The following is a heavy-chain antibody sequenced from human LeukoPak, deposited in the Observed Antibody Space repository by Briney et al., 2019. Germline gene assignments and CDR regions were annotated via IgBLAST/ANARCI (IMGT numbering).Heavy chain of an antibody. Sequence: AGGSLRLSCAASGFTFSSYSMNWVRQAPGKGLEWVSSISSSSSYIYYADSVKGRFTISRDNAKNSLYLQMNSLRAEDTAVYYCARLSWVYSSSSNDYWGQGTLVTVSS. V-gene: IGHV3-21*01. J-gene: IGHJ4*02. CDR1: GFTFSSYS. CDR3: ARLSWVYSSSSNDY. D-gene: IGHD6-6*01. CDR2: ISSSSSYI.